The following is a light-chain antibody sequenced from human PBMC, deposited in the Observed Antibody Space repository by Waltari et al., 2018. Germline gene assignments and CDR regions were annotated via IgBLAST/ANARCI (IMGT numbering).Light chain of an antibody. CDR2: ANT. Sequence: QSVLTQPPSVSGAPGPRVTVSCTGSTSNTGAGYEVQSYQQFPGRAPRLVIYANTYRPSGVPDRFSATKSGSSASLAITGLQAEDEADYYCQSYDKILSAWVFGGGTKVTVL. V-gene: IGLV1-40*01. J-gene: IGLJ3*02. CDR3: QSYDKILSAWV. CDR1: TSNTGAGYE.